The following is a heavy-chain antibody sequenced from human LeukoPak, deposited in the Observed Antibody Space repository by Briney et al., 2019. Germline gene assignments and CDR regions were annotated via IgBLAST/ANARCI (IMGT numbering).Heavy chain of an antibody. J-gene: IGHJ5*02. CDR2: INHSGST. D-gene: IGHD3-3*01. V-gene: IGHV4-34*01. CDR1: GGSFSGYY. CDR3: ARAGWVYDFWSGYRGFDP. Sequence: PSETLSLTCAVYGGSFSGYYWSWIRQPPGKGLEWIGEINHSGSTNYNTSLKSRVTISVDTSKNQFSLKLTSVSAADTAVYYCARAGWVYDFWSGYRGFDPWGQGTLVTVSS.